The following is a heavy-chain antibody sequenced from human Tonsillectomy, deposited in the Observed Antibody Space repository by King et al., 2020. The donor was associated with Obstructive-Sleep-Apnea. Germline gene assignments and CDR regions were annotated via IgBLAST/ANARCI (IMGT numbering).Heavy chain of an antibody. Sequence: VQLQQSGPGLVKPSQTLSLTCGISGDSVSTNTAAWNWIRPSPSRGLEWLGRTYYRSKWYNDYAMSVKSRITITADTSKNQFSLQLTSVTPEDTAVYFCASEDNSYFSYAMDVWGQGTTVTVSS. CDR1: GDSVSTNTAA. CDR2: TYYRSKWYN. J-gene: IGHJ6*02. V-gene: IGHV6-1*01. D-gene: IGHD1-20*01. CDR3: ASEDNSYFSYAMDV.